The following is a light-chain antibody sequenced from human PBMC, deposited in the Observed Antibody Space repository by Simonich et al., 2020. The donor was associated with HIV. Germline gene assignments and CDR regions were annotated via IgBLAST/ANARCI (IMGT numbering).Light chain of an antibody. J-gene: IGKJ5*01. V-gene: IGKV4-1*01. CDR3: QQYYSAPIT. CDR2: WAS. Sequence: DIVMTQSPDSLAVSLGERATINCKSSQSVLYSSNNKNYLAWYQQKPGHPPKLLIYWASTRESGVPDRFRGSGSGPDFTLTISSLQAEDVAVYYCQQYYSAPITFGQGTRLEI. CDR1: QSVLYSSNNKNY.